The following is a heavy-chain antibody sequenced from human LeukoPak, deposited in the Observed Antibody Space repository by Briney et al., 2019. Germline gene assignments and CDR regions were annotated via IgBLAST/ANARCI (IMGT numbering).Heavy chain of an antibody. CDR2: INAGNGNT. D-gene: IGHD3-9*01. V-gene: IGHV1-3*01. CDR3: ARGDDIRRQPYYYYGMDV. J-gene: IGHJ6*02. Sequence: ASVKVSCKASGYTFTSYAMHWVRQAPGQRLEWMGWINAGNGNTKYSQKFQGRVTITRDTSASTAYMELSSLRSEDTAVYYCARGDDIRRQPYYYYGMDVWGQGTTVTVSS. CDR1: GYTFTSYA.